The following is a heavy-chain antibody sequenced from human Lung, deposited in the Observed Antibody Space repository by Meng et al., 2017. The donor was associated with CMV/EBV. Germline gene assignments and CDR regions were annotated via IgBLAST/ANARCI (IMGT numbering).Heavy chain of an antibody. J-gene: IGHJ6*02. D-gene: IGHD3-3*01. V-gene: IGHV1-2*02. CDR2: INPNTGPT. CDR1: GYTFIGYN. Sequence: ASVKVSCKASGYTFIGYNIHWVRQAPGQGLEWMGWINPNTGPTKFAERFQGRVTLTTDTSISTAYMELSRLKSDDTAVFFCARLFHTSLGTNYYYGMDVWGQGTXVTVSS. CDR3: ARLFHTSLGTNYYYGMDV.